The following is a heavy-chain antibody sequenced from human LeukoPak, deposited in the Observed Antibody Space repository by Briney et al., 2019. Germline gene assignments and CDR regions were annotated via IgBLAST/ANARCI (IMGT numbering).Heavy chain of an antibody. Sequence: ASVKVSCKASGYTFTSYGISWVRQAPGQGLEWMGRISAYNGNTNYAQKLQGRVTMTTDTSTSTAYMELRSLRPDDTAVYYCARAVAGEPFDYWGQGTLVTVSS. CDR3: ARAVAGEPFDY. V-gene: IGHV1-18*01. CDR1: GYTFTSYG. D-gene: IGHD6-19*01. J-gene: IGHJ4*02. CDR2: ISAYNGNT.